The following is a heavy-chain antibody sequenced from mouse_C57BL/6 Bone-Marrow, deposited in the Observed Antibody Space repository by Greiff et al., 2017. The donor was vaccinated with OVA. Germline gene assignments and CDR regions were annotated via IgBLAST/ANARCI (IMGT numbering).Heavy chain of an antibody. Sequence: QVQLQQPGAELVRPGTSVKFSCKASGYTFTNYWMHWVKQRPVQGLEWIGVIAPSDSYINYNQKFKGRATLTVDTSSSTAYMHLSSLTSEDSAVYYCAHYGSRLYLHYWGQGTSLTVSS. J-gene: IGHJ2*02. D-gene: IGHD1-1*01. V-gene: IGHV1-59*01. CDR3: AHYGSRLYLHY. CDR2: IAPSDSYI. CDR1: GYTFTNYW.